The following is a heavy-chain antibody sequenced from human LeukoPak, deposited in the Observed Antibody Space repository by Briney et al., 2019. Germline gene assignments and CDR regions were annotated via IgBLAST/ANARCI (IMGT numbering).Heavy chain of an antibody. CDR2: IYYSGST. J-gene: IGHJ5*02. V-gene: IGHV4-39*07. D-gene: IGHD6-19*01. Sequence: SETLSLTCTVSGGSISSSSYYWGWIRQPPGKGLEWIGSIYYSGSTNYNPSLKSRVTISVDTSKNQFSLKLSSVTAADTAVYYCARRGSGWTGWFDPWGQGTLVTVSS. CDR1: GGSISSSSYY. CDR3: ARRGSGWTGWFDP.